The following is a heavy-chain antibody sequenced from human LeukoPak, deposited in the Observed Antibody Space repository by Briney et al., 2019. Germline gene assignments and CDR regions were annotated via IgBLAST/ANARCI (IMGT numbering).Heavy chain of an antibody. CDR1: GGSFSGYY. CDR3: ARGTEYSSGGSSGFVP. CDR2: INHSGST. J-gene: IGHJ5*02. Sequence: SETLSLTCAVYGGSFSGYYWSWIRQPPGKGLEWIGEINHSGSTNYNPSLKSRVTISVDTSKSQFSLKLSSVTAADTAVYYCARGTEYSSGGSSGFVPWGQGTLVTVSS. D-gene: IGHD6-19*01. V-gene: IGHV4-34*01.